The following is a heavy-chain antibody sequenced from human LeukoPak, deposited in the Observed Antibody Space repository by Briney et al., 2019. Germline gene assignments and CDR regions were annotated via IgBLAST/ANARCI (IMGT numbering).Heavy chain of an antibody. D-gene: IGHD3-22*01. CDR1: GGSFSRYY. V-gene: IGHV4-59*01. J-gene: IGHJ4*02. Sequence: SETLSLTCAVYGGSFSRYYWSWIRQPPGKGLEWIGYIYYSGSTNYNPSLKSRVTISVDTSKNQFSLKLSSVTAADTAVYYCARGAYYDSSGPTWGVYFDYWGQGTLVTVSS. CDR2: IYYSGST. CDR3: ARGAYYDSSGPTWGVYFDY.